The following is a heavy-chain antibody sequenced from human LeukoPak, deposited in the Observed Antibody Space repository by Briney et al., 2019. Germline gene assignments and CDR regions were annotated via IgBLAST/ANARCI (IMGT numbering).Heavy chain of an antibody. CDR1: GFTFSSYG. J-gene: IGHJ4*02. CDR3: ARGTGRDYYDSIGFDY. V-gene: IGHV3-33*01. CDR2: IWYDGSNK. Sequence: GGSLRLSCAASGFTFSSYGMHWVRQAPGKGLEWVEVIWYDGSNKYYADSVKGRFTISRDNSKNTLYLQMNSLRAEDTAVYYCARGTGRDYYDSIGFDYWGQGTLVTVSS. D-gene: IGHD3-22*01.